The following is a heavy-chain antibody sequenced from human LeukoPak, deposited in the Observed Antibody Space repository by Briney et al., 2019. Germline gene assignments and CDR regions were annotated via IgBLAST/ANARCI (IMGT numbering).Heavy chain of an antibody. Sequence: PGGSLRLSCAASGFTFSDYYMSWIRQAPGKGLEWVANIKQDVSEKYYVDSVKGRFTISRDNAKNSLYLQMNSLRAEDTAVYYCARVQRKYQLPRLNDYDYMDVWGKGTTVTISS. J-gene: IGHJ6*03. D-gene: IGHD2-2*01. CDR3: ARVQRKYQLPRLNDYDYMDV. CDR1: GFTFSDYY. CDR2: IKQDVSEK. V-gene: IGHV3-7*01.